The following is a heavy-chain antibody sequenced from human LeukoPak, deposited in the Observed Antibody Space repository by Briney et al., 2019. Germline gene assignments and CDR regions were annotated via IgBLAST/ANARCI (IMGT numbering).Heavy chain of an antibody. CDR3: AREAVHCSGGSCSEGWFDP. CDR2: IYYSGST. V-gene: IGHV4-59*01. Sequence: SETLSLTCAVYGGSFSGYYWSWIRQPPGKGLEWIGYIYYSGSTNYNPSLKSRVTISVDTSKNQFSLKLSSVTAADTAVYYCAREAVHCSGGSCSEGWFDPWGQGTLVTVSS. J-gene: IGHJ5*02. D-gene: IGHD2-15*01. CDR1: GGSFSGYY.